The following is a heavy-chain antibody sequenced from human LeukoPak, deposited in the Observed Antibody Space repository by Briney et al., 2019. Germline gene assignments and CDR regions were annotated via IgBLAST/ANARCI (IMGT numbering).Heavy chain of an antibody. D-gene: IGHD1-26*01. J-gene: IGHJ6*02. Sequence: GGSLRLSCAASGFTFDDYAMHWVRQAPGKGLEWVSGISWNSGSIGYADSVKGRFTISRDNAKNSLYLQMNSLRAEDTALYYCAKALGEWELSYGMDVWGQGTTVTVSS. CDR2: ISWNSGSI. CDR3: AKALGEWELSYGMDV. V-gene: IGHV3-9*01. CDR1: GFTFDDYA.